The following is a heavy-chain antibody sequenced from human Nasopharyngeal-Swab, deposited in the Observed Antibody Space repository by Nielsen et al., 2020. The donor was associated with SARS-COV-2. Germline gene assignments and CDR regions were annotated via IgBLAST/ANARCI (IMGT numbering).Heavy chain of an antibody. V-gene: IGHV3-23*01. D-gene: IGHD1-26*01. J-gene: IGHJ5*02. CDR1: GITFSNYA. Sequence: GESLKISCAASGITFSNYAMNWVRQAPGKGLEWVSTIFGSGSNTYYADSVKGRFTISRDNSKNTLYLQMNSLRAGDTAVYYCAKDPSYSYDWFDPWGQGTLVTVSS. CDR2: IFGSGSNT. CDR3: AKDPSYSYDWFDP.